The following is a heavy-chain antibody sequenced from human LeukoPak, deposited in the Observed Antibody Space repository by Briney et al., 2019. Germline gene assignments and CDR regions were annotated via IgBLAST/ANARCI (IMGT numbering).Heavy chain of an antibody. Sequence: ASVKVSCKASGGTFSSYAISWVRQAPGQGLEWMGGITPIFGTANYAQKFQGRVTITTDESTSTAYMELSSLRSEDTAVYYCARGTGMVITPFDYWGQGTLVTVSS. CDR3: ARGTGMVITPFDY. CDR2: ITPIFGTA. CDR1: GGTFSSYA. J-gene: IGHJ4*02. V-gene: IGHV1-69*05. D-gene: IGHD3-22*01.